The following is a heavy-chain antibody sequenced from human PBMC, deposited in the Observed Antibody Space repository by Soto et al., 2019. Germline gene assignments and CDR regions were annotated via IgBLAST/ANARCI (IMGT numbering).Heavy chain of an antibody. D-gene: IGHD2-21*02. V-gene: IGHV5-10-1*01. CDR1: GYSFTGNW. CDR3: ASHNFFCGGDCNSSGMDV. CDR2: IDPSDSYT. Sequence: GESLKISCKASGYSFTGNWIDWVRQVSGGGLEWLGRIDPSDSYTKYNPSFQGHVTISADKSTSTAYLQWSSLRASDTAVYYCASHNFFCGGDCNSSGMDVWGQGTTVTVSS. J-gene: IGHJ6*02.